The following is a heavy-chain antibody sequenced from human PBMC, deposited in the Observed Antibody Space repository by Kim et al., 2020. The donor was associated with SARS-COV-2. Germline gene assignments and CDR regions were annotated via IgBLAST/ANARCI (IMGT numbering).Heavy chain of an antibody. V-gene: IGHV4-4*07. CDR2: IYFTGIT. J-gene: IGHJ4*02. Sequence: SETLSLTCTVSGVSITTYYWSWIRQAAGRGLEWIGRIYFTGITKYNPSLESRVTMSIDTSTSQFSLTLTSVTAADTAVYYCVRSYSDPYFYDSWGQGTL. CDR3: VRSYSDPYFYDS. CDR1: GVSITTYY. D-gene: IGHD4-17*01.